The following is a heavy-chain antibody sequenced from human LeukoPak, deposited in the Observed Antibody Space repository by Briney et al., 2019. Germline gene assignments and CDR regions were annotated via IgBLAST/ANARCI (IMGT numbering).Heavy chain of an antibody. V-gene: IGHV1-18*01. J-gene: IGHJ4*02. D-gene: IGHD6-13*01. CDR3: ARDVKIAAAGTPLYYFDY. Sequence: ASVKVYCKASGYTFTSYGISWVRQAPGQGLEWMGWISAYNGNTNYAQKLQGRVTMTTDTSTSTAYMELRSLRSDDTAVYYCARDVKIAAAGTPLYYFDYWGQGTLVTVSS. CDR1: GYTFTSYG. CDR2: ISAYNGNT.